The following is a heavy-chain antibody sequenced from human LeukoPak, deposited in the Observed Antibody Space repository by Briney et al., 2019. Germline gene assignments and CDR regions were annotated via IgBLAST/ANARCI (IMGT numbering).Heavy chain of an antibody. CDR1: GGSISSSSYY. CDR3: ARSIIVVVAAGALDI. CDR2: IYHSGNT. Sequence: PSETLSLTCTVSGGSISSSSYYWGWIRQPPGKGLEWIGYIYHSGNTNSNPSLKSRVTISVDTTKNQFSLKLSSVTAADTAVYYCARSIIVVVAAGALDIWGQGTMVTVSS. D-gene: IGHD2-21*02. V-gene: IGHV4-61*05. J-gene: IGHJ3*02.